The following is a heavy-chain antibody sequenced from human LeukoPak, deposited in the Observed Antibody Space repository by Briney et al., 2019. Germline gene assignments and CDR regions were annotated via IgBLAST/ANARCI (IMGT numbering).Heavy chain of an antibody. CDR2: IYYSGST. V-gene: IGHV4-39*01. Sequence: SETLSLTCTVSGGAISSSSYYWGWIRQPPGKGLEWGGSIYYSGSTYYNPSLKSLVTISGDTSKNLFSPKLRSAPAPDTAVYYCARQYCSSTSCYRSWFDPWGQGTLVTVSS. CDR1: GGAISSSSYY. J-gene: IGHJ5*02. CDR3: ARQYCSSTSCYRSWFDP. D-gene: IGHD2-2*02.